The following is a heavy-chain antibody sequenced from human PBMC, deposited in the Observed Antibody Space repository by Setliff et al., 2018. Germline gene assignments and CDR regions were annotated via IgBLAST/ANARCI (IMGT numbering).Heavy chain of an antibody. Sequence: SETLSLTCTVSGGSISSSSYYWGWIRQPPGKGLEWIGSIYYSGSTYYNPSLESRVTISVDTSKNQFSLKLSSVTAADTAVYYCARFSGSGWSYFDYWGQGTLVTVSS. V-gene: IGHV4-39*01. J-gene: IGHJ4*02. D-gene: IGHD6-19*01. CDR3: ARFSGSGWSYFDY. CDR2: IYYSGST. CDR1: GGSISSSSYY.